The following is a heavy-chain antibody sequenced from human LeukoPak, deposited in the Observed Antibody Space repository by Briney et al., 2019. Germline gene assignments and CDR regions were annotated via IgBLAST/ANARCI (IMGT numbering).Heavy chain of an antibody. D-gene: IGHD3-22*01. J-gene: IGHJ3*01. Sequence: SETLSLICSVSGGSISSHYWSWIRQPPGQGLEWIGYIYYSGSTNYNPSLKSRVTISIDTSKNQFSLKLSSVTAADTAVYYCARDCPTYYYDSSGYYCNWGQGTMVTVSS. CDR3: ARDCPTYYYDSSGYYCN. CDR2: IYYSGST. V-gene: IGHV4-59*11. CDR1: GGSISSHY.